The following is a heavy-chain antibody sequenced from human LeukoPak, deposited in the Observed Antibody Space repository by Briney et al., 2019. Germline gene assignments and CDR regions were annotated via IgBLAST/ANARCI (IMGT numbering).Heavy chain of an antibody. Sequence: GGSLRLSCAASGFTLSSYAMSWVRQAPGKGLEWVSAISDSGNTYHADSVKGRFTISRDNSKNTLYLQMNSLRAEDTAVYYCAKASLRGYSYGDYFDYWGQGTLVTVSS. D-gene: IGHD5-18*01. J-gene: IGHJ4*02. CDR2: ISDSGNT. CDR3: AKASLRGYSYGDYFDY. CDR1: GFTLSSYA. V-gene: IGHV3-23*01.